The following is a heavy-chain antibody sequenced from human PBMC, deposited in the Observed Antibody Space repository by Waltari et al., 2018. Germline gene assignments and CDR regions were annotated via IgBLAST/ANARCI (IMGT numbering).Heavy chain of an antibody. D-gene: IGHD4-4*01. CDR3: ARDGREVTPELVY. CDR1: GFTFSSYW. J-gene: IGHJ4*02. Sequence: EVQLVESGGGLVQPGGSLRLSCAASGFTFSSYWMSWVRQAPGKGREVVANIKQDGSEKYYVDSVKGRFTISRDNAKNSLYQQMNSLRAEDTAVYYCARDGREVTPELVYWGQGTLVTVSS. V-gene: IGHV3-7*01. CDR2: IKQDGSEK.